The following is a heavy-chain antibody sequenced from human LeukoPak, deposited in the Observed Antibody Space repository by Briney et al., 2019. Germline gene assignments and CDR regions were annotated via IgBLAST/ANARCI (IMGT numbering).Heavy chain of an antibody. CDR2: VRVYGSNK. CDR3: AADLWFQPTLDWFDP. D-gene: IGHD2-21*01. Sequence: RPFPSLSCPASGSTFSSYDIHSVRQHPPNGTKGASFVRVYGSNKDYGDSVEGRFPISRDNSKNTLYLQMNSLRAEDTAVDYCAADLWFQPTLDWFDPWRQGTLVTVSS. CDR1: GSTFSSYD. J-gene: IGHJ5*02. V-gene: IGHV3-30*02.